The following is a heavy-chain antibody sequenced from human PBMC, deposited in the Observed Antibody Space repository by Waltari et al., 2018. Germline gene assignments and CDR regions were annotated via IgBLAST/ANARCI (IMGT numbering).Heavy chain of an antibody. J-gene: IGHJ4*02. D-gene: IGHD6-13*01. V-gene: IGHV3-43*01. CDR3: ARSTGYSSSWPGSFDY. CDR2: ISWDGGST. CDR1: GFTFDDYT. Sequence: EVQLVESGGVVVQPGGSLRLSCAASGFTFDDYTMPWVRQAPGKGLEWVSLISWDGGSTYYADSVKGRFTISRDNSKNSLYLQMNSLRTEDTALYYCARSTGYSSSWPGSFDYWGQGTLVTVSS.